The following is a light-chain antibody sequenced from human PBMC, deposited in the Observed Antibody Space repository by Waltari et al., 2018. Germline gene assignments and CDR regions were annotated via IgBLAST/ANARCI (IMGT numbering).Light chain of an antibody. CDR2: YDS. Sequence: SYVLTQPPSVSVAPGKPARIPCGGNNIENKRVHWYQQKPGQAPVLVILYDSDRPPGIPERFSGSNSGNPATLTISRVEAGDEADYYCQVWDSSRDYVMFGGGTKLTVL. CDR1: NIENKR. CDR3: QVWDSSRDYVM. V-gene: IGLV3-21*04. J-gene: IGLJ3*02.